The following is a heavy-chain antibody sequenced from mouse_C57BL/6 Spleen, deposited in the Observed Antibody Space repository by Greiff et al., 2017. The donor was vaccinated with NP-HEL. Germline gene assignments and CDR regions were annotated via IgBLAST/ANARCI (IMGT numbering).Heavy chain of an antibody. J-gene: IGHJ2*01. Sequence: QVQLQQPGAELVMPGASVKLSCKASGYTFTSYWLHWVKQRPGQGLEWIGEIDPSDSYTNYNQKFKGKSTLTVYKSSSTAYMQLSSLTSEDSAVYYCARYYYGSSYGFDYWGQGTTLTVSS. V-gene: IGHV1-69*01. CDR2: IDPSDSYT. D-gene: IGHD1-1*01. CDR1: GYTFTSYW. CDR3: ARYYYGSSYGFDY.